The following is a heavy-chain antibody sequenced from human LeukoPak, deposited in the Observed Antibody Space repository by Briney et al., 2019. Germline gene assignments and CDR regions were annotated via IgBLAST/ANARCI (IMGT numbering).Heavy chain of an antibody. J-gene: IGHJ4*02. D-gene: IGHD4-23*01. CDR1: GYTFTSHH. CDR2: MNPDSGNT. Sequence: ASVKVSCKASGYTFTSHHINWVRQAAGQGFEWMGWMNPDSGNTASAQKFQGRVTMTWDISISTAYMELSSLRSEDTAVYYCAREGGGNRGGDFDYWGQGTLVTVSS. V-gene: IGHV1-8*01. CDR3: AREGGGNRGGDFDY.